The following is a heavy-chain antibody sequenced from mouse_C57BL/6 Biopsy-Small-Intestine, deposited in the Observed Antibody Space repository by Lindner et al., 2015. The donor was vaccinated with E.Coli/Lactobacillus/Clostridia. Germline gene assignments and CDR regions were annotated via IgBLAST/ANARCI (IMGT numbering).Heavy chain of an antibody. D-gene: IGHD2-3*01. Sequence: VQLQESGAELVKPGASVKMSCKASGYTFTSYWITWVKQRPGQGLEWIGDIYPGSGSTNYNEKFKSKAALTVDTSSSTAYMQLSSLTSEDSAVYYCARDYDGYPYFDYWGQGTTLTVSS. CDR2: IYPGSGST. J-gene: IGHJ2*01. V-gene: IGHV1-55*01. CDR3: ARDYDGYPYFDY. CDR1: GYTFTSYW.